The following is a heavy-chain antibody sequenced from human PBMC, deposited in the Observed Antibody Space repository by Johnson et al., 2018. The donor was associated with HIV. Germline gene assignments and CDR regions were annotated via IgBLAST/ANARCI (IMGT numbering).Heavy chain of an antibody. D-gene: IGHD3-10*01. CDR3: ARSGVLLWFGEKEDAFDI. Sequence: QVQLVEPAGGAVQPGGSLRLSCAASGSTFSSYGTHSARQAPGQGLAWVAFIRPAGRNYYYADSVKGRFPISSDNSKNTLYLQMNSLRAEDTAVYYCARSGVLLWFGEKEDAFDIWGQGTIVTVSS. V-gene: IGHV3-30*02. CDR2: IRPAGRNY. J-gene: IGHJ3*02. CDR1: GSTFSSYG.